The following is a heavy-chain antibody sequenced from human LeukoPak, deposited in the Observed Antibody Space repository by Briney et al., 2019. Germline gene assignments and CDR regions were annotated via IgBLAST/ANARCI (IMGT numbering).Heavy chain of an antibody. CDR3: ARTDYYDSSVIYYYALDI. V-gene: IGHV4-59*01. CDR2: IDNSGST. Sequence: SETLSLTCTVFDGSISNYYWSWVRQPPGKGLEWIAYIDNSGSTNYNPSLRSRVTISIDTSRNQFSLKLSSVTAADTAVYYCARTDYYDSSVIYYYALDIWGQGTMVTVSS. CDR1: DGSISNYY. D-gene: IGHD3-22*01. J-gene: IGHJ3*02.